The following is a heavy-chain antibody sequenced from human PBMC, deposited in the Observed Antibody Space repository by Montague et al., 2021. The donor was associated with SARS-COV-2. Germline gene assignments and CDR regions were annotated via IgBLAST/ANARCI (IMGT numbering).Heavy chain of an antibody. CDR2: IYHNGST. V-gene: IGHV4-39*01. J-gene: IGHJ4*02. CDR3: AVERNYFFDY. Sequence: SETLSLTCNVSGGSITNSHYFWGWIRQPPGKALEWIGSIYHNGSTNYNPSLERRVLMSIDTSKNQFSLRLSSVTAADTAVYYCAVERNYFFDYWGQGSLVTVSS. D-gene: IGHD1-7*01. CDR1: GGSITNSHYF.